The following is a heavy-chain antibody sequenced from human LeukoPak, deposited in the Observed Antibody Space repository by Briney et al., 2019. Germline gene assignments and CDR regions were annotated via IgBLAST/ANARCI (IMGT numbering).Heavy chain of an antibody. Sequence: GGSLRLSCAASGFTFSRNSMIWVRQAPGKGLEWLSSISSSGSTIYYADSVKGRFTISRDNAKNSLYLQMVSLRAEDTAVYYCARDLPAAGAGYLDYWGQGTLVTVSS. V-gene: IGHV3-48*04. CDR1: GFTFSRNS. CDR2: ISSSGSTI. J-gene: IGHJ4*02. CDR3: ARDLPAAGAGYLDY. D-gene: IGHD6-13*01.